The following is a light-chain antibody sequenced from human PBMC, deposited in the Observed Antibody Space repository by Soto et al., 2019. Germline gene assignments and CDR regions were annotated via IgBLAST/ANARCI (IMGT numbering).Light chain of an antibody. CDR1: QGIGST. CDR3: QRYNIWPLT. Sequence: EIVMTQSPATLSVSPGERATLSCRASQGIGSTLAWYQQKPGQTPRLLIYGASTRATGVPARFSGSGSGTEFTLTINSLQSEDFAVYYCQRYNIWPLTFGGGTKVEIK. CDR2: GAS. J-gene: IGKJ4*01. V-gene: IGKV3-15*01.